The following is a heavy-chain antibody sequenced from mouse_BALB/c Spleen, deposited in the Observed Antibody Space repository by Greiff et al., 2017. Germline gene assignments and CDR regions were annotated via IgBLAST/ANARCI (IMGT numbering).Heavy chain of an antibody. CDR2: INPSSGYT. D-gene: IGHD3-3*01. J-gene: IGHJ2*01. V-gene: IGHV1-4*01. CDR3: AKGGPPTGFDY. CDR1: GYTFTSYT. Sequence: VQLQESGAELARPGASVKMSCKASGYTFTSYTMHWVKQRPGQGLEWIGYINPSSGYTNYNQKFKDKATLTADKSSSTAYMQLSSLTSEDSAVYYCAKGGPPTGFDYWGQGTTLTVSS.